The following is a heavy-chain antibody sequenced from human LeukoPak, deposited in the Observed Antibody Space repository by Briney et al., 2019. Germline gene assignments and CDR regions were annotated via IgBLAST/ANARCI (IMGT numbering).Heavy chain of an antibody. CDR3: ARATYDYVWGAIPYPGTWGFDI. V-gene: IGHV4-30-4*08. Sequence: SWVRQAPGKGLEWIGYIYYSGSTYYNPSLKSRVTISVDTSKNQFSLKLSSVTAADTAVYYCARATYDYVWGAIPYPGTWGFDIWGQGTMVTVSS. D-gene: IGHD3-16*01. J-gene: IGHJ3*02. CDR2: IYYSGST.